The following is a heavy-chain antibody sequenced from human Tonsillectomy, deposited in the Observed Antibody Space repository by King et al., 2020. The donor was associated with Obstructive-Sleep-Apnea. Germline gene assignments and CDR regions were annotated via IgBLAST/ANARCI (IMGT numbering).Heavy chain of an antibody. CDR3: ATSRVFDY. V-gene: IGHV3-11*01. J-gene: IGHJ4*02. CDR1: GFSFGDYY. CDR2: ISDRSHNI. Sequence: VQLVESGGGLVKPGESLRLSCAASGFSFGDYYMSWIRQTSDRGLEWISFISDRSHNIHYADSVRGRFTVSRDNAQNSLYLQMTDLRAEDSAVYYCATSRVFDYWGQGTLVTVSS.